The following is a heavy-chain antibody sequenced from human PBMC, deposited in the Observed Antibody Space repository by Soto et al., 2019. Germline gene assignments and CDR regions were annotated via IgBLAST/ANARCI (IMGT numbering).Heavy chain of an antibody. V-gene: IGHV1-8*01. Sequence: QVQLVQSGAEVKKPGASVRVSCKASGYTFTSYDINCVRQATGQGLEWMGWMNPNSGNTGYAQKFQGRVTMTRNTSISTAYMELSSLRSDDKVVYYCAGGVGAYGDYIHYYYCGMDVWGQGTTVTVSS. CDR1: GYTFTSYD. CDR3: AGGVGAYGDYIHYYYCGMDV. CDR2: MNPNSGNT. J-gene: IGHJ6*02. D-gene: IGHD4-17*01.